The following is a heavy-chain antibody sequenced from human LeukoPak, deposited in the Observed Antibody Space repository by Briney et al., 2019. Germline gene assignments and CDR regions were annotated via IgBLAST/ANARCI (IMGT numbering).Heavy chain of an antibody. J-gene: IGHJ4*02. V-gene: IGHV4-4*07. Sequence: PSETLSLTCTVSGGSIRTYYWSWTRQPAGKGLEWIGHVYTTGTNYNPSLKSRVTMSVDTSKNQFSLRLSSVTAADTAVYYCARQWPYFDYWGQGTLVTVSS. CDR3: ARQWPYFDY. D-gene: IGHD6-19*01. CDR1: GGSIRTYY. CDR2: VYTTGT.